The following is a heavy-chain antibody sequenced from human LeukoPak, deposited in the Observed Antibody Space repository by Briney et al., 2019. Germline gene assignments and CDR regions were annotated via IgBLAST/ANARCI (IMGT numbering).Heavy chain of an antibody. V-gene: IGHV4-34*01. CDR3: ARVTGYMTEDYFDY. J-gene: IGHJ4*02. CDR1: GGSFSGYY. Sequence: SETLSLTCAVYGGSFSGYYWSCIRQPPGKGLEWIGEINHSGSTNYNPSLKSRVTISVDTSKNQFSLKLSSVTAADTAVYYCARVTGYMTEDYFDYWGQGTLITVSS. CDR2: INHSGST. D-gene: IGHD6-13*01.